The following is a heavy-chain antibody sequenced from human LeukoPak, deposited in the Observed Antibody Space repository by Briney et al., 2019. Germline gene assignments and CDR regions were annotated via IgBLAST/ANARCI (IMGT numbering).Heavy chain of an antibody. CDR2: IKHSGST. CDR3: ARGKVATIEY. J-gene: IGHJ4*02. V-gene: IGHV4-34*01. D-gene: IGHD5-12*01. Sequence: SETLSLTCAVYGGSFSGYYWSWIRQPPGKGLEWIGEIKHSGSTNYNPSLKSRVTISVDTSKNQFSLKLSSVTAADTAVYYCARGKVATIEYWGQGTLVTVSS. CDR1: GGSFSGYY.